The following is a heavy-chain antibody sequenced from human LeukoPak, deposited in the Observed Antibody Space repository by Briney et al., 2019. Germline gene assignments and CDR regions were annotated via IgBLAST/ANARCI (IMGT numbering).Heavy chain of an antibody. CDR2: IYYSGST. D-gene: IGHD2-15*01. V-gene: IGHV4-59*01. CDR3: ASRQGYCSGGSCQNWFDP. CDR1: GGSFSGYY. J-gene: IGHJ5*02. Sequence: SETLSLTCAVYGGSFSGYYWSWIRQPPGKGLEWIGYIYYSGSTNYNPSLKSRVTISVDTSKNQFSLKLSSVTAADTAVYYCASRQGYCSGGSCQNWFDPWGQGTLVTVSS.